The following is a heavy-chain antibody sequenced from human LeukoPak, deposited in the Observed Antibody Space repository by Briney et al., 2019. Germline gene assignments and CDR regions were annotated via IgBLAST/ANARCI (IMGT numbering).Heavy chain of an antibody. J-gene: IGHJ4*02. Sequence: ASVKVSCKASGYTFTSYGISWVRQAPGQGLEWMGWISAYNGNTNYAQKLQGRVTMTTDTSTSTAYMELRSLRSDDTAVYYCARANRLSLAVAGAYWGQGTLVTVPS. CDR2: ISAYNGNT. D-gene: IGHD6-19*01. CDR3: ARANRLSLAVAGAY. CDR1: GYTFTSYG. V-gene: IGHV1-18*01.